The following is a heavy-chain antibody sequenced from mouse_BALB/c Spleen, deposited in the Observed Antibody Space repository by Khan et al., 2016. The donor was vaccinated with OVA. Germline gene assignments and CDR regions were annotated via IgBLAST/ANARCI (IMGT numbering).Heavy chain of an antibody. CDR2: VSTGGSYT. V-gene: IGHV5-6*01. Sequence: DVQLVESGGDLVKPGGSLKLSCAASGFTFSTYGMSWVRQTPDKRLEWVATVSTGGSYTYYPDSVKGRFTISRDNAKNTLYLQMRGLKSEDTAMFYCTRLSYYYDSEGFAYWGQGTLVTVSA. CDR1: GFTFSTYG. CDR3: TRLSYYYDSEGFAY. D-gene: IGHD1-1*01. J-gene: IGHJ3*01.